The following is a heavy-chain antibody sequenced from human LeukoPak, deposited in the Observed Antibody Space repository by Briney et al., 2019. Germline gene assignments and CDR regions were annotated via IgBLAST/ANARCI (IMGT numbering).Heavy chain of an antibody. Sequence: SETLSLTCTVSGGSISSGDYYWSWIRQPPGKGLEWIGYIYYSGSTYYNPSLKSRVTISVDTSKNQFSLKLSSVTAADTAVYYCARAIWAWFDPLGPGNPGHRLL. D-gene: IGHD3-16*01. V-gene: IGHV4-30-4*01. CDR3: ARAIWAWFDP. J-gene: IGHJ5*02. CDR2: IYYSGST. CDR1: GGSISSGDYY.